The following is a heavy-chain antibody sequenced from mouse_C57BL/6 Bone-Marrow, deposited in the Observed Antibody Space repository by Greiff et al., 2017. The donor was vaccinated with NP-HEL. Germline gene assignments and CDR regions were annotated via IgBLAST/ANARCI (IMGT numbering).Heavy chain of an antibody. CDR3: ARYYYGSRGWYFDV. J-gene: IGHJ1*03. Sequence: QVQLQQPGADLVKPGASVKLSCKASGYTFTRSWLHWVKQRPGRGLAWIGRIVPNSGGTKFNEKFKTKATLTVAKPSSTAYMQLSSLTSEDSAVYYCARYYYGSRGWYFDVWGTGTTVTVSS. CDR1: GYTFTRSW. D-gene: IGHD1-1*01. V-gene: IGHV1-72*01. CDR2: IVPNSGGT.